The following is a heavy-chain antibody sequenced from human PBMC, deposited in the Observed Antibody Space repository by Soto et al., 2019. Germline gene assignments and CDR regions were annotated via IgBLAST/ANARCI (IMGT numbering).Heavy chain of an antibody. Sequence: QVQLVQSGAEVKKPGASVKVSCKASGYTFTSYAMHWVRQAPGQRLEWMGWINAGNGNTKYSQKFQSRVTITRDTSASTAYMELSSLRSEDTAVYYCARDFYDILTGYYLSDYWGQGTLVTVSS. V-gene: IGHV1-3*01. J-gene: IGHJ4*02. CDR2: INAGNGNT. CDR3: ARDFYDILTGYYLSDY. D-gene: IGHD3-9*01. CDR1: GYTFTSYA.